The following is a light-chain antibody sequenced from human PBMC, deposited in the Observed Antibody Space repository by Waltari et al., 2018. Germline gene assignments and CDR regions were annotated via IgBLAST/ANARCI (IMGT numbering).Light chain of an antibody. Sequence: QSALTQPASVSGSPGQSITFSCTGTSSDVGGYNYASWYQQHPGKVPKLMIYEVSNRPSGVSNRFSGSKSGNTASLTISGLQAEDEADYYCLSNTSSSTYVFGTGTKVTVL. V-gene: IGLV2-14*01. CDR1: SSDVGGYNY. CDR2: EVS. J-gene: IGLJ1*01. CDR3: LSNTSSSTYV.